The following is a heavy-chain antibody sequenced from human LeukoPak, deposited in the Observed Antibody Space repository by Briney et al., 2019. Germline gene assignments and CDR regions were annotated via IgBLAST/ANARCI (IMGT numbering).Heavy chain of an antibody. Sequence: GGSLRLSCAASGFTFSNYDMHWVRQATGKGLEWVSAFHTAGDTHYSGSVKGRFATSRENAKNSFYLQMNNLRAGDTAGYYCARGSCSSSSCYERLNGLDVWGQGTPVIVSS. V-gene: IGHV3-13*01. J-gene: IGHJ6*02. CDR1: GFTFSNYD. CDR3: ARGSCSSSSCYERLNGLDV. D-gene: IGHD2-2*01. CDR2: FHTAGDT.